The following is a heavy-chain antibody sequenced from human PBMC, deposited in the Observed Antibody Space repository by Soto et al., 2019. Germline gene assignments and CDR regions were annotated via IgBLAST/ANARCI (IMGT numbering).Heavy chain of an antibody. Sequence: SETLSLTCTVSGGSVSRDSNFWSWIRQPPGKGLEWIGYIYYSGPTRYNPSLESRVTISIDSSKNQLSLNLTSVTAAHTAVYYCARGYSHYAHWGRGTLVPVS. J-gene: IGHJ4*02. CDR1: GGSVSRDSNF. CDR2: IYYSGPT. CDR3: ARGYSHYAH. D-gene: IGHD4-4*01. V-gene: IGHV4-61*01.